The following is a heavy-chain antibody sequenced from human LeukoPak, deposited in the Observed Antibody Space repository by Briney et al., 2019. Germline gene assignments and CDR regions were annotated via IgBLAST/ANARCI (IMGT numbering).Heavy chain of an antibody. CDR3: VRRDITSRYVVWFDP. CDR1: GYTFTSYW. J-gene: IGHJ5*02. V-gene: IGHV5-51*01. CDR2: ILPGESDT. Sequence: GESLKIFCRGSGYTFTSYWIGWVRQMPGKGLELMGMILPGESDTRYSPSLQGQVTISADKSTNTAYLQWSSLRASDTAIYYCVRRDITSRYVVWFDPLGQGTPVTVSS. D-gene: IGHD2-2*01.